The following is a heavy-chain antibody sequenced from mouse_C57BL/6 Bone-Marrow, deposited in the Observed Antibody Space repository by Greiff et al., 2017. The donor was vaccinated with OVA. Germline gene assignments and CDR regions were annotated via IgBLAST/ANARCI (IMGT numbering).Heavy chain of an antibody. V-gene: IGHV1-59*01. CDR2: NAPSDSYI. J-gene: IGHJ2*02. CDR1: GYTFTNYW. CDR3: AHYGSRLYLHY. Sequence: QVQLKQPGAELVRPGPSVKLSCKASGYTFTNYWMHWVKQRPGQGLEWIGVNAPSDSYINYNQKFKGRATLTVDTSSSTAYMHLSSLTSEDSAVYYCAHYGSRLYLHYWGQGTSLTVSS. D-gene: IGHD1-1*01.